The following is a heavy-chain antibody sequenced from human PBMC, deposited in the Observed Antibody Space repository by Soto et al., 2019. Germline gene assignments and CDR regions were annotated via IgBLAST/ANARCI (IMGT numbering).Heavy chain of an antibody. D-gene: IGHD3-3*01. Sequence: ASVKVSCKASGYTFTSYGISWVRQAPGQGLEWMGWISAYNGNTNYAQKLQGRVTMTTDTSTSTACMELRSLRSDDTAVYYCARNYDFWSGKTNYHYYGMGVWGQGTTVTVSS. CDR1: GYTFTSYG. CDR3: ARNYDFWSGKTNYHYYGMGV. CDR2: ISAYNGNT. J-gene: IGHJ6*02. V-gene: IGHV1-18*01.